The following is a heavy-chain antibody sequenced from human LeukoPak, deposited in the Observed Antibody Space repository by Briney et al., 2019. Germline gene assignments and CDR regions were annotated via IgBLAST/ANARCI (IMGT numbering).Heavy chain of an antibody. Sequence: SGPTLVNPTETLTLTCTVSGFSLSNARMGVSWIRQPPGKGLEWIGYIYYSGSTKYNPSLKSRVTISVDTSKNQFSLKLNSVTAADTAVYYCARRRAEGGSNGHYNWFDPWGQGTLVTVSS. CDR1: GFSLSNARMG. CDR2: IYYSGST. D-gene: IGHD6-13*01. J-gene: IGHJ5*02. CDR3: ARRRAEGGSNGHYNWFDP. V-gene: IGHV4-61*01.